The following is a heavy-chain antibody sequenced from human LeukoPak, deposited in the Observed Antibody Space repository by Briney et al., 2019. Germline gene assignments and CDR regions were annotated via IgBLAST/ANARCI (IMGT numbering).Heavy chain of an antibody. V-gene: IGHV5-51*01. CDR2: ISPGDSDT. Sequence: GESLKISCRGSGYNFNSYWNGWVRQMPGKGLEWMGIISPGDSDTRYSPSFQRQVTISADQPISTAYLQWSSLKASDTAVYYCARLSTIFGVVIPADYWGQGTLVTVPS. J-gene: IGHJ4*02. D-gene: IGHD3-3*01. CDR1: GYNFNSYW. CDR3: ARLSTIFGVVIPADY.